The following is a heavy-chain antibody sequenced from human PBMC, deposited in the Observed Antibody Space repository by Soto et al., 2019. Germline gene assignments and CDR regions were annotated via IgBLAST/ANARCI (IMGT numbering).Heavy chain of an antibody. CDR2: IYYSGST. D-gene: IGHD3-9*01. CDR3: ARGPIMTGYRYFDY. Sequence: QVQLQESGPGLVKPSQTLSLTCTFSGGSISSGGYYWSWIRQHPGKGLEWIGYIYYSGSTYYNPSLKSRVTISVDTSKNQFSLKLSSVTAADTAVYYCARGPIMTGYRYFDYWGQGTLVTVSS. V-gene: IGHV4-31*03. J-gene: IGHJ4*02. CDR1: GGSISSGGYY.